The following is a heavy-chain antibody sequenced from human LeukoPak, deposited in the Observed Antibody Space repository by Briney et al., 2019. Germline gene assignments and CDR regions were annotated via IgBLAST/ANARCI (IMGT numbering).Heavy chain of an antibody. D-gene: IGHD3-10*01. J-gene: IGHJ4*02. V-gene: IGHV4-34*01. CDR1: GGSFSGYY. CDR2: INHSGST. CDR3: ARGRYYYGSGSYRMPFDY. Sequence: SETLSLTCAVYGGSFSGYYWSWIRQPPGKGLEWTGEINHSGSTNYNPSLKSRVTISVDTSKNQFSLKLSSVTAADTAVYYCARGRYYYGSGSYRMPFDYWGQGTLVTVSS.